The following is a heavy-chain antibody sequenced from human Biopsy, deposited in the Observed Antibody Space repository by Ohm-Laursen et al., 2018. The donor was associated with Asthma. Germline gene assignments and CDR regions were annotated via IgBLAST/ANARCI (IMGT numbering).Heavy chain of an antibody. Sequence: QTLTLTCAVSGGSIGSGGYSWSWIRQPPGKGLEWIGYIYHSGSTYYNPSLKSRVTISVDRSKNQFSLKLSSVTAADTAVYYCARVKDGYNFDYWGQGTLVTVSS. CDR1: GGSIGSGGYS. CDR2: IYHSGST. D-gene: IGHD5-24*01. CDR3: ARVKDGYNFDY. V-gene: IGHV4-30-2*01. J-gene: IGHJ4*02.